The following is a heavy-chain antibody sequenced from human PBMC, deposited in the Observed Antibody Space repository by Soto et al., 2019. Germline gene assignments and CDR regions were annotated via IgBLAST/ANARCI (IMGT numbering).Heavy chain of an antibody. CDR3: ARLFTVTTDYYFGMDV. D-gene: IGHD4-17*01. V-gene: IGHV4-4*07. CDR2: IYSSWSS. J-gene: IGHJ6*02. CDR1: GSSISGSY. Sequence: SETLSLTCTVSGSSISGSYWSWVRQPAGKGLEWIGRIYSSWSSNYNPSLNSRLTMSLDTSKNQFSLKLRSVTAANTAIYYCARLFTVTTDYYFGMDVWGQGTTVTVSS.